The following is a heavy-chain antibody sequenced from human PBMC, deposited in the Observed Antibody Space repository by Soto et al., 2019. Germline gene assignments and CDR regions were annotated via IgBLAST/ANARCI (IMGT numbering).Heavy chain of an antibody. J-gene: IGHJ4*02. Sequence: SETLSLTCTVSGDSISSYSWSWIRQPPGKGLEWIGNIHYNGNTKYSPSLKSRVTMSVDTSKNHFSLKLISVTTADTAVYYCARHSPYCGGDCYSYDYWGQGTLVTAPQ. CDR2: IHYNGNT. CDR1: GDSISSYS. CDR3: ARHSPYCGGDCYSYDY. D-gene: IGHD2-21*02. V-gene: IGHV4-59*01.